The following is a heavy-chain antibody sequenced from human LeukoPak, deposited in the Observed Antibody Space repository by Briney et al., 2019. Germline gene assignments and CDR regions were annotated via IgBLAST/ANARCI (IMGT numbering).Heavy chain of an antibody. CDR3: AREGVDTAMAPDDY. CDR2: ISAYNGNT. CDR1: GYSFTSYG. V-gene: IGHV1-18*01. Sequence: GESLKISCKGSGYSFTSYGISWVRQAPGQGLEWMGWISAYNGNTNYAQKLQGRVTMTTDTSTSTAYMELRSLRSDDTAVYYCAREGVDTAMAPDDYWGQGTLVTVSS. J-gene: IGHJ4*02. D-gene: IGHD5-18*01.